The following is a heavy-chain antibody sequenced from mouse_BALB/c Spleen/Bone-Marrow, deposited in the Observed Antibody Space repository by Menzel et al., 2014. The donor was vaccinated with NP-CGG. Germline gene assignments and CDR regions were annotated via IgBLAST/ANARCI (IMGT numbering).Heavy chain of an antibody. CDR3: ARGSYFYSMDY. CDR1: GFSLASYG. Sequence: VQLQQSGPGLVAPSQSLSITCTISGFSLASYGVHWVRQPPGKGLEWLGVMWGGGSTNYDSALMSKLSISKDNSENQVFLKMNSLQTHDTAMYYCARGSYFYSMDYWGQGTSVTVSS. CDR2: MWGGGST. J-gene: IGHJ4*01. V-gene: IGHV2-9*02.